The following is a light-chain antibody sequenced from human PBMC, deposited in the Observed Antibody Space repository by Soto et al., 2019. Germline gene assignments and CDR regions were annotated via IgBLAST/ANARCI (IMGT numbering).Light chain of an antibody. CDR3: QQYNNWWT. CDR1: QSISSY. Sequence: EFVWTPSPATLSLPPRERATLSCMASQSISSYLAWYQQKPGQAPRLLIYGASTRATGTPARFTGSGSGTEFTLTISSLQFDDSAVYYCQQYNNWWTFGQGTKVDIK. CDR2: GAS. V-gene: IGKV3-15*01. J-gene: IGKJ1*01.